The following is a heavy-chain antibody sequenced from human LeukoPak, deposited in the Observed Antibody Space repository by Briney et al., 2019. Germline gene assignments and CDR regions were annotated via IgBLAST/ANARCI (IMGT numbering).Heavy chain of an antibody. J-gene: IGHJ4*02. Sequence: PGRSLRLSCAASGFTFSSYAMHWVRQTPGKGLEWISYISGSSDTIYYTDSVRGRFTISRDNAENSLYLQMNSLRDEDTAVYYCAINTLAHYFDYWGLGTLVTVSS. CDR3: AINTLAHYFDY. V-gene: IGHV3-48*02. CDR2: ISGSSDTI. CDR1: GFTFSSYA. D-gene: IGHD2-2*02.